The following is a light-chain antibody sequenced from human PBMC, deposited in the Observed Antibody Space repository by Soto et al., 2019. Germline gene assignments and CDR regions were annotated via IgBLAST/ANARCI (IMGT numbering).Light chain of an antibody. V-gene: IGLV2-14*03. CDR2: DVN. CDR1: STDVDGYDY. CDR3: SSYTSSAPFYV. J-gene: IGLJ1*01. Sequence: LTQPASVSGSPGQSITISCTGASTDVDGYDYVSWYQQHPGQAPKLMIYDVNNRPSGVSYRFSGSKSGDTASLTISGLQAEDDADYYCSSYTSSAPFYVFGTGTKVT.